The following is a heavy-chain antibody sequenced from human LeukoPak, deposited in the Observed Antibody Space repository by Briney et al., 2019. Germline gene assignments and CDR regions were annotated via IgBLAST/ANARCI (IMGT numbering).Heavy chain of an antibody. J-gene: IGHJ4*02. CDR2: ISSSGGST. V-gene: IGHV3-23*01. CDR3: AKGGYSNYRYDY. CDR1: GFTFSSDA. Sequence: GGSLRLSCAASGFTFSSDAMNWVRQAPGKGLEWVSAISSSGGSTYYADSMKGWFTISRDNSKNTLYLQVNSPRAEDTAVYYCAKGGYSNYRYDYWGQGTLVTVSS. D-gene: IGHD4-11*01.